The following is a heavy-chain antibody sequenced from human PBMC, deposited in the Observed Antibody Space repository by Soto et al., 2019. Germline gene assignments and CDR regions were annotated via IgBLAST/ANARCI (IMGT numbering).Heavy chain of an antibody. CDR3: AGRLAGDYGDFDY. CDR2: IIPILGIA. CDR1: GGTFSSYI. J-gene: IGHJ4*02. V-gene: IGHV1-69*02. D-gene: IGHD4-17*01. Sequence: QVQLVQSGAEVKKPGSSVKVSCKASGGTFSSYIISWVRQAPGQGLEWMGRIIPILGIANYAQKFQGRVTITADKSTSTAYRGLSSLRSEDTAVYYCAGRLAGDYGDFDYWGQGTLVTVSS.